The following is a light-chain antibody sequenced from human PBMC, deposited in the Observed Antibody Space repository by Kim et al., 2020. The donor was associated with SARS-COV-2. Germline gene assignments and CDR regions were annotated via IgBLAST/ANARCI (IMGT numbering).Light chain of an antibody. CDR3: SSYTSSSTQV. V-gene: IGLV2-14*03. CDR2: DVS. CDR1: SSDVGVYNS. J-gene: IGLJ2*01. Sequence: QSALTQPASVSGSPGQSITISCTGTSSDVGVYNSVSWYQLHPGKAPKLMIYDVSNRPSGVSNRFSGSKSGNTASLTISGLQAEDEADYYCSSYTSSSTQVFGGGTQLTVL.